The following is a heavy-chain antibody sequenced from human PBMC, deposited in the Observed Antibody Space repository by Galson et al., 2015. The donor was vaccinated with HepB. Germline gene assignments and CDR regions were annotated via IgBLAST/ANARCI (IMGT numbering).Heavy chain of an antibody. J-gene: IGHJ6*02. D-gene: IGHD3-10*01. CDR3: ARLGLWFGELREDPLGV. CDR2: ISAYNGNA. CDR1: GYTLNTYG. V-gene: IGHV1-18*04. Sequence: SVKVSCKGPGYTLNTYGISWVRQAPGQGLEWLGWISAYNGNANYSQKFQDRFTMTTDTSTSTAYMELGRLRSDDTAVYYCARLGLWFGELREDPLGVWGQGTTVTVSS.